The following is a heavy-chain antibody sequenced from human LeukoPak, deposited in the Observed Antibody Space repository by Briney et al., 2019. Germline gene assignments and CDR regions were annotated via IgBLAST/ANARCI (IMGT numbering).Heavy chain of an antibody. CDR1: GFTFSRNA. Sequence: GGSLRLSCAASGFTFSRNAMTLVRQAPGKGPEWVAAISGNGGSAYYADSVKGRFTISRVNSMNTLYLQMNSLRAEDTAVYYCAKKPRIAVAGYYFDWWGQGTLVTVSS. D-gene: IGHD6-19*01. V-gene: IGHV3-23*01. J-gene: IGHJ4*02. CDR3: AKKPRIAVAGYYFDW. CDR2: ISGNGGSA.